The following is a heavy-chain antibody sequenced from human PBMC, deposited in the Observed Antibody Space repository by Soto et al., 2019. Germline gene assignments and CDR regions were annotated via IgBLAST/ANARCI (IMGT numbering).Heavy chain of an antibody. V-gene: IGHV2-5*02. CDR1: GFSLTTRGVG. CDR2: IYWDDDK. Sequence: QITLKESGPTLVKPTQTLTLTCTFSGFSLTTRGVGVGWIRQPPGKALECLALIYWDDDKRYSPSLQSRLSINKDTSKNQVVLTMTNVDTVDTATYYCAHSPNYYQYDWLDPWGQGTLVSVSS. CDR3: AHSPNYYQYDWLDP. D-gene: IGHD3-16*01. J-gene: IGHJ5*02.